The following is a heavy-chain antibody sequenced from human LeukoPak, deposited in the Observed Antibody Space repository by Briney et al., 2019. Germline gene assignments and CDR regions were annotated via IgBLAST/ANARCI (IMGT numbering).Heavy chain of an antibody. CDR2: VSASGGST. Sequence: PGGSLRLSCAASRFTFSSYAMSWVRQAPGKGLEWVSSVSASGGSTYYADSVKGRFTISRDNSIHTLHLQMNRLRAEDTAVYHCAKEPREYCSSSSCPDWLDPWGQGPVDPVSS. J-gene: IGHJ5*02. D-gene: IGHD2-2*01. CDR3: AKEPREYCSSSSCPDWLDP. V-gene: IGHV3-23*01. CDR1: RFTFSSYA.